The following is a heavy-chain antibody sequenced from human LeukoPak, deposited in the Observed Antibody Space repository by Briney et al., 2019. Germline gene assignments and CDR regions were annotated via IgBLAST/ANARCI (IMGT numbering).Heavy chain of an antibody. D-gene: IGHD5-18*01. CDR3: ARGVNTLFDY. CDR2: ISSSGNTI. CDR1: GFTFSDYY. J-gene: IGHJ4*02. V-gene: IGHV3-11*01. Sequence: GGSLRLSCAASGFTFSDYYMSWIRQAPGKELEWVSFISSSGNTIYYADSVKGRFTISRDNAKKSLYLQMNSLRAEDTAVYYCARGVNTLFDYWGQGTLVTVSS.